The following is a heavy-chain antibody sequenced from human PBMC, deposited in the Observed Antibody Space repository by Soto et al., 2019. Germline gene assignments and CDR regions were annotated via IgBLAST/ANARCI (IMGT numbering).Heavy chain of an antibody. CDR1: GGTFSSYA. CDR2: IIPIFGTA. J-gene: IGHJ6*02. D-gene: IGHD3-22*01. Sequence: QVQLVQSGAEVKKPGSSVKVSCKASGGTFSSYAISWVRQAPGQGLEWMGGIIPIFGTANYAQKFQGRVTITADESTSTAYMELSSLRSEDTAVYYCAREEITMIVVVITPGGMDVWGQGTTVTVSS. CDR3: AREEITMIVVVITPGGMDV. V-gene: IGHV1-69*01.